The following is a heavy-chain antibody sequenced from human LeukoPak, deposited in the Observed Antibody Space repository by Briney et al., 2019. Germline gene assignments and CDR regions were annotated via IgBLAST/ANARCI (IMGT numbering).Heavy chain of an antibody. D-gene: IGHD5-24*01. J-gene: IGHJ4*02. CDR1: GYSISSGYY. CDR2: IYHSGST. CDR3: ARVARRWLQLYYFDY. Sequence: PSETLSLTCTVSGYSISSGYYWGWIRQPPGKGLEWIGSIYHSGSTYYNPSLKSRVTISVDTSKNQFTLKLSSVTAADTAVYYCARVARRWLQLYYFDYWGQGTLVTVSS. V-gene: IGHV4-38-2*02.